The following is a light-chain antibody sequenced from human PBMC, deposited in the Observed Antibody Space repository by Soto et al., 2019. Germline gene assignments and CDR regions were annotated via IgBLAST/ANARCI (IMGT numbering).Light chain of an antibody. CDR1: QAISHY. V-gene: IGKV1-17*03. CDR3: LQHNTYPLS. Sequence: DIQMTQSPSAMSASVGDRVTITCRASQAISHYLAWFHQRPGKVPKRLIYGASTLESGVPSRFSGSGSGTDFTLTISSPQPEDFGTYYCLQHNTYPLSFGGGTKVDIK. J-gene: IGKJ4*01. CDR2: GAS.